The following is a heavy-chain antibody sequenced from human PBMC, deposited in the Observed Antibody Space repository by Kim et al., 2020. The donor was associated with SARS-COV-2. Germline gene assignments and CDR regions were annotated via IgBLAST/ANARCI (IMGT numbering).Heavy chain of an antibody. CDR3: EASGSYYNGGDFDY. Sequence: ADSVKGRFIISRGKSKNTLSLQRNSLRAEDTAVYYCEASGSYYNGGDFDYWGQGTPVTVSS. J-gene: IGHJ4*02. D-gene: IGHD3-10*01. V-gene: IGHV3-30*01.